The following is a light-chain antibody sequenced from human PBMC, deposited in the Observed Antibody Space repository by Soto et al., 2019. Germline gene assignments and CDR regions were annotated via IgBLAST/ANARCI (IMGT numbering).Light chain of an antibody. V-gene: IGKV3-15*01. Sequence: EIVMTQSPVTLSVSPGERVTLSCRASQSVSSNLVWYQQKPGQAPRVLIYGASTRATGIPARFSSSGSGTEFTLTISRLEPEDFAVYYCQQYGSSPITFGQGTRLE. CDR3: QQYGSSPIT. J-gene: IGKJ5*01. CDR1: QSVSSN. CDR2: GAS.